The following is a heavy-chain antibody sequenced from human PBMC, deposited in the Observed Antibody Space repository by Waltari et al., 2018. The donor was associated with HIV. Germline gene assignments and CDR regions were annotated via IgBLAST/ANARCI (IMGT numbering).Heavy chain of an antibody. CDR2: FSGRGSNT. J-gene: IGHJ4*02. CDR1: GLPFRSYR. Sequence: EGQLLESGGGLVPRGGSLRLSCVATGLPFRSYRISWVRQAPGKGLEWVSAFSGRGSNTNYAASLKGRFTTSRDNSKNTVYLQLNSLRAEDTAVYYCARGNRNWNYDGLDYWGQGTLVTVSP. D-gene: IGHD1-7*01. CDR3: ARGNRNWNYDGLDY. V-gene: IGHV3-23*01.